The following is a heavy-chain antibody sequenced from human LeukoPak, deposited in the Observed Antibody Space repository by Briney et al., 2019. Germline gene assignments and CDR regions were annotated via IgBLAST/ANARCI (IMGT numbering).Heavy chain of an antibody. CDR1: GFTFSTYA. D-gene: IGHD4-17*01. CDR2: IRGSDTST. V-gene: IGHV3-23*01. Sequence: GGPLRLSCAASGFTFSTYAMSWVRQAPGKGLEWVSSIRGSDTSTYYADSAKGRFAISRDNSKNTLYLQMSSLRGEDTAVYYCAKDVYGDYGGLDYWGQGTLVTVSS. CDR3: AKDVYGDYGGLDY. J-gene: IGHJ4*02.